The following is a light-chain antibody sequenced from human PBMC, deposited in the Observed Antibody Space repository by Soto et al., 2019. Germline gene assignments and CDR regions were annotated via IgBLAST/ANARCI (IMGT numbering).Light chain of an antibody. CDR2: NNN. CDR1: SSNIASNT. V-gene: IGLV1-44*01. Sequence: QSVLTLPPSASGTPGQRVTISCSGSSSNIASNTVNWYQQLPGTAPKLLIYNNNHRPSGVLDRFSGSKSGTSASLAISGLQPEDEADYYCAAWDDSLNGPLSGGGTKLTVL. CDR3: AAWDDSLNGPL. J-gene: IGLJ2*01.